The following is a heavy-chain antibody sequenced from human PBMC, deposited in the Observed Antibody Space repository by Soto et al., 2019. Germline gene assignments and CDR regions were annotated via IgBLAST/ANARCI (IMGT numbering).Heavy chain of an antibody. J-gene: IGHJ4*02. CDR2: LYYNVGT. D-gene: IGHD2-8*01. CDR1: GRSISSRGYY. CDR3: AILPSRNCVHY. V-gene: IGHV4-39*01. Sequence: SETLSLTCTVSGRSISSRGYYWGWIRQPPGRGLEWIGSLYYNVGTYYNPSLKSRVTISADTSANQFSLMVNSVTAADTAIYYFAILPSRNCVHYWGQ.